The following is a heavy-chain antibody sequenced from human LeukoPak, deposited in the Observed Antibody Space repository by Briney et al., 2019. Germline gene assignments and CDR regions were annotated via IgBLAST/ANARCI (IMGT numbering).Heavy chain of an antibody. CDR2: ISYDGSNK. CDR3: ANGMGAPAMVRGPSVDY. D-gene: IGHD3-10*01. J-gene: IGHJ4*02. Sequence: PGGPLRLSCAASRFTFSSYGMHWVRPAPGKGLEWVAVISYDGSNKYYADSVKGRFTISRDNSKNTLYLQMNSLRAEDTAVYYCANGMGAPAMVRGPSVDYWGQGTLVTVSS. CDR1: RFTFSSYG. V-gene: IGHV3-30*18.